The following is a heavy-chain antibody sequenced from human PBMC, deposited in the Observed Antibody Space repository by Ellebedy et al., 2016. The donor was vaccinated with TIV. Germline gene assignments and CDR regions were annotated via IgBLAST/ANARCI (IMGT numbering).Heavy chain of an antibody. Sequence: GGSLRLSCAASGFTFSSYAMSWVRQAPGKGLEWVSGISADCANTHYADSVKGRFTTSRDNSKNTPYLQMNSLRAEDTAVYYCVKLDSSGYYYGRLDYWGQGTLVTVSS. CDR3: VKLDSSGYYYGRLDY. D-gene: IGHD3-22*01. V-gene: IGHV3-23*01. CDR2: ISADCANT. CDR1: GFTFSSYA. J-gene: IGHJ4*02.